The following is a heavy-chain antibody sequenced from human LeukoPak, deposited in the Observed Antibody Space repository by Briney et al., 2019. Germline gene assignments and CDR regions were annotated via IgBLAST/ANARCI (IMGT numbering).Heavy chain of an antibody. D-gene: IGHD6-19*01. CDR1: GGTFSSYA. V-gene: IGHV1-18*01. CDR2: INTYNGNT. J-gene: IGHJ4*02. CDR3: ARNSHGYSSAWLQFNFDY. Sequence: GASVKVSCKASGGTFSSYAITWVRQAPGQGLEWMGWINTYNGNTNYVQNLQGRVTMTTDTSASTAYMELRSLRSDDTAVYYCARNSHGYSSAWLQFNFDYWGQGTLVTVSS.